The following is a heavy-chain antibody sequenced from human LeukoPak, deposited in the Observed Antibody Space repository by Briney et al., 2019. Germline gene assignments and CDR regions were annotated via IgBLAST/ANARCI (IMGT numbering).Heavy chain of an antibody. CDR2: ISTSGTGF. Sequence: GGSLRLSCAASGFTFSDYYMSWIRQAPEKGLEWVSYISTSGTGFYYADSVKGRFTISRDNAKNSLYLQMNSPRAEDTAVYYCARVGSLAAAGTPDYWGQGTLVTVSS. V-gene: IGHV3-11*01. D-gene: IGHD6-13*01. J-gene: IGHJ4*02. CDR3: ARVGSLAAAGTPDY. CDR1: GFTFSDYY.